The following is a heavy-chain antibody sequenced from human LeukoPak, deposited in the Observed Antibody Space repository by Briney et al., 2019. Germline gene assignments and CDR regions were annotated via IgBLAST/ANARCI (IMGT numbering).Heavy chain of an antibody. Sequence: PGGSLRLSCAASGFTFSIYAMSWVRQAPGKGLEWVSAISGSGGSTYYADSVKGRFTISRDNSKNTLYLQVNSLRAEDTAVYYCAKSGGVGDLLDGLYVMDVWGPGTTVTVSS. CDR3: AKSGGVGDLLDGLYVMDV. CDR2: ISGSGGST. V-gene: IGHV3-23*01. J-gene: IGHJ6*02. CDR1: GFTFSIYA. D-gene: IGHD3-10*01.